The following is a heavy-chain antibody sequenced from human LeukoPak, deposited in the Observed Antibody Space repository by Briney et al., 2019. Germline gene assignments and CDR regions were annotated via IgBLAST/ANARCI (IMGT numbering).Heavy chain of an antibody. CDR3: ARDGLYDSSGYYSLY. D-gene: IGHD3-22*01. V-gene: IGHV3-7*01. CDR1: GFTFSSYW. Sequence: GGSLRLSCAASGFTFSSYWMSWVRQAPGKGLEWVANIKQDGSEKYYVDSVKGRFTISRDNAKNSLYLQMNSLRAEDTAVYYCARDGLYDSSGYYSLYWGQGTLVTVSS. J-gene: IGHJ4*02. CDR2: IKQDGSEK.